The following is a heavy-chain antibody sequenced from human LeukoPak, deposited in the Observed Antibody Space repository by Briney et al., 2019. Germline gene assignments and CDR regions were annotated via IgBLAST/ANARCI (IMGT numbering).Heavy chain of an antibody. V-gene: IGHV3-30-3*01. D-gene: IGHD6-19*01. CDR2: ISYDGSNK. CDR3: AGSGWYGRDYFDY. Sequence: GGSLRLSRAASGFTFSSYAMHWVRQAPGKGLEWVAVISYDGSNKYYADSVKGRFTISRDNSKNTLYLQMNSLRAEDTAVYYCAGSGWYGRDYFDYWGQGTLVTVSS. J-gene: IGHJ4*02. CDR1: GFTFSSYA.